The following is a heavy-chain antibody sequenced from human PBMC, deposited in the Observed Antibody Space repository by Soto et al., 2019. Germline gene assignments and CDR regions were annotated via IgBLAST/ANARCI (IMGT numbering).Heavy chain of an antibody. V-gene: IGHV1-69*13. CDR3: ARGEYCSSTSCHYHYYGMDV. Sequence: VASVKVSCKASGGTFSSYAISWVRQAPGQGLEWMGGIIPIFGTANYAQKFQGRVTITADESTSTAYMELSSLRSEDTAVYYCARGEYCSSTSCHYHYYGMDVWGQGTTVTVSS. CDR1: GGTFSSYA. CDR2: IIPIFGTA. J-gene: IGHJ6*02. D-gene: IGHD2-2*01.